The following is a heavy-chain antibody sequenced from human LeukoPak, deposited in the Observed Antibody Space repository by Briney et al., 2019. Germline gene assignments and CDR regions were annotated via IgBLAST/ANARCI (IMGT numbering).Heavy chain of an antibody. J-gene: IGHJ4*02. D-gene: IGHD3-3*01. CDR3: AGQRTSWRGCYPLEY. CDR1: VFTFSTYA. V-gene: IGHV3-30*04. Sequence: GGSLRLSCGASVFTFSTYAMHWVRKAPGKGVEGVTLISYDGRNTYYPDSGQGRFTISRDNSKDTLYLQMNSLRAEDTSVYYCAGQRTSWRGCYPLEYWGQGTLVTVSS. CDR2: ISYDGRNT.